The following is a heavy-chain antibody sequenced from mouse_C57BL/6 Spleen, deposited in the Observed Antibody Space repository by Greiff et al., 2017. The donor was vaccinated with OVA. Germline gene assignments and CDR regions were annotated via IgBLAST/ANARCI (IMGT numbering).Heavy chain of an antibody. Sequence: EVKLQESGPGLVKPSQSLSLTCSVTGYSITSGYYWNWIRQFPGNKLEWMGYISYDGSNNYNPSLKNRISITRDTSKNQFFLKLNSVTTEDTATYYCASIITGVYWGQGTLVTVSA. CDR3: ASIITGVY. CDR2: ISYDGSN. V-gene: IGHV3-6*01. J-gene: IGHJ3*01. CDR1: GYSITSGYY. D-gene: IGHD1-1*01.